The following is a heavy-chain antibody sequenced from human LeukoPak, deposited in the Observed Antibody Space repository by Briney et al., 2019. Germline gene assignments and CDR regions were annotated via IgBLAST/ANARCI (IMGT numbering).Heavy chain of an antibody. D-gene: IGHD3-22*01. V-gene: IGHV1-24*01. CDR1: GYTLTELS. CDR3: ASAENYYDSSGLLEY. CDR2: FDPEDGET. Sequence: ASVKVSCKVSGYTLTELSMHWVRQAPGKGLEWMGGFDPEDGETIYAQKFQGRVTMTEDTSTDTAYMELSSLRSDDTAVYYCASAENYYDSSGLLEYWGQGTLVTVSS. J-gene: IGHJ4*02.